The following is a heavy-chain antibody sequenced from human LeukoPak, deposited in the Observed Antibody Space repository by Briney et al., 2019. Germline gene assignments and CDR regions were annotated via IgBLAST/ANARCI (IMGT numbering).Heavy chain of an antibody. J-gene: IGHJ4*02. CDR3: ARRGEAMDPFDY. V-gene: IGHV5-51*01. CDR1: GYSFTSYW. D-gene: IGHD5-18*01. Sequence: SGESLKISCKDSGYSFTSYWIGWVRQMPGKGLEWMGIIYPGDSDTRYSPSFQGQVTISADKSINTAYLQWSSLKASDTATYYCARRGEAMDPFDYWGQGTLVTVSS. CDR2: IYPGDSDT.